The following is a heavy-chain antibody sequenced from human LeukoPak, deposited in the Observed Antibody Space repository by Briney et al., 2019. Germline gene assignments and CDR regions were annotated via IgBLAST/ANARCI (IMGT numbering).Heavy chain of an antibody. V-gene: IGHV4-30-2*01. CDR1: GGSISSGGYS. D-gene: IGHD3-10*01. CDR2: IYHSGST. CDR3: ASSLYGSGTWFDP. J-gene: IGHJ5*02. Sequence: PSETLSLTCAVSGGSISSGGYSWSWIRQPPGKGLEWIGYIYHSGSTYYNPSLKSRVTISVDRSKNQFSLKLSSVTAADTAVYYCASSLYGSGTWFDPWGQGTLVTVSS.